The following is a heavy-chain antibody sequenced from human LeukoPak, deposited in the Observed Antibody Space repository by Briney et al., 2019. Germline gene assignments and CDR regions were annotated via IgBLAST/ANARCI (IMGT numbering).Heavy chain of an antibody. CDR1: GYSFTSYW. CDR3: ARYALEIPGYSSSWEHFQH. J-gene: IGHJ1*01. D-gene: IGHD6-13*01. V-gene: IGHV5-10-1*01. Sequence: GESLRISCKGSGYSFTSYWISWVRQMPGKGLEWMGRIDPSDSYTNYSPSFQGHVTISADKSISTAYLQWSSLKASDTAMYYCARYALEIPGYSSSWEHFQHWGQGTLVTVSS. CDR2: IDPSDSYT.